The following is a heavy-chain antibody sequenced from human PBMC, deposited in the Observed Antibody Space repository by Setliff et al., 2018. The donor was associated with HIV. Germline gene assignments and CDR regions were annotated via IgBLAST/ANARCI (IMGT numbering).Heavy chain of an antibody. V-gene: IGHV3-30*02. J-gene: IGHJ4*02. CDR2: IRHDGINE. D-gene: IGHD2-15*01. Sequence: GGSLRLSCAASGFTFSSYGMHWVRQAPGKGLEWVTFIRHDGINEDYRDSVKGRFSVSRDNSKNTVFLQMNSLRVEDTALYYCARGVPGICSGGTCPPYWGQGTLVTVSS. CDR3: ARGVPGICSGGTCPPY. CDR1: GFTFSSYG.